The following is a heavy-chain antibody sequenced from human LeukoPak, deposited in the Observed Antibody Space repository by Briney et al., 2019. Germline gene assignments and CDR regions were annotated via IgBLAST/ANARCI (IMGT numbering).Heavy chain of an antibody. D-gene: IGHD6-13*01. V-gene: IGHV4-39*07. CDR3: ARDRGEEWSIAAAGTESNWFDP. J-gene: IGHJ5*02. CDR1: GGSISSSSYY. CDR2: IYYSGST. Sequence: SETLSLTCTVSGGSISSSSYYWGWIRQPPGKGLEWIGSIYYSGSTYYNPSLKSRVTISVDTSKNQFSLKLSSVTAADTAVYYCARDRGEEWSIAAAGTESNWFDPWGQGTLVTVSS.